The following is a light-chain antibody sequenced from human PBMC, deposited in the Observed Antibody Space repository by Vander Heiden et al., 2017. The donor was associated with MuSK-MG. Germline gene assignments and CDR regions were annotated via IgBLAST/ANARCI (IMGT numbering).Light chain of an antibody. CDR3: QSYDSSLSVL. CDR2: GNS. J-gene: IGLJ2*01. V-gene: IGLV1-40*01. CDR1: SSNIGAGYD. Sequence: QSVLTPPPSVSVAPGQRVPISCPGSSSNIGAGYDVHWYQQLPGTAPKLLIDGNSNRPSGVPDRFSGSKSGTSASLAITGLQAEDEADYYCQSYDSSLSVLFGGGTKLTVL.